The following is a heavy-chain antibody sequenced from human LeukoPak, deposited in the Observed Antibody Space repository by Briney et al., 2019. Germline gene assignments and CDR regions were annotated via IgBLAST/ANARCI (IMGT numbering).Heavy chain of an antibody. CDR2: IWYDGSNK. CDR3: ARGRGVRGYDIVVVVTAQYVFDY. Sequence: GGSLRLSCAASGFTFSSYWMHWVRQAPGKGLEWVAIIWYDGSNKYYADSVKGRFTVARDNSKNTLYLQMNSLRAEDTAVYYCARGRGVRGYDIVVVVTAQYVFDYWGQGTLVTVSS. V-gene: IGHV3-33*08. CDR1: GFTFSSYW. D-gene: IGHD2-15*01. J-gene: IGHJ4*02.